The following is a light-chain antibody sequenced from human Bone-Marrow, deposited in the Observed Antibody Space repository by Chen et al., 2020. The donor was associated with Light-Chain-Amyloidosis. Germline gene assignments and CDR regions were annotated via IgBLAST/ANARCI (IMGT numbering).Light chain of an antibody. Sequence: SFVLTQSPSVSMAPGQTASITCGGNDIGSKSVHWYQQRPGQAPVLVIYYDTDRPSGIPERFSGSNSGNTATLTISRGEAGDEADYYCQVWDATTLHVVFGGGTKLTVL. CDR2: YDT. J-gene: IGLJ2*01. CDR1: DIGSKS. V-gene: IGLV3-21*04. CDR3: QVWDATTLHVV.